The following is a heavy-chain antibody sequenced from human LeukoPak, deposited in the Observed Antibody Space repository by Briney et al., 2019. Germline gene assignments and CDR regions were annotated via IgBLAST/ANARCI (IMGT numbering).Heavy chain of an antibody. Sequence: GGSLRLSCAASGFTFSSYAMSWVRQAPGKGLEWVSAISGSGGSTYYADSVKGRFTISRDNSKNTLYLQMNSLRAEDTAVYYCAKGLMITFGGVIASYDAFDIWGQGTMVTVSS. J-gene: IGHJ3*02. D-gene: IGHD3-16*02. CDR1: GFTFSSYA. CDR3: AKGLMITFGGVIASYDAFDI. V-gene: IGHV3-23*01. CDR2: ISGSGGST.